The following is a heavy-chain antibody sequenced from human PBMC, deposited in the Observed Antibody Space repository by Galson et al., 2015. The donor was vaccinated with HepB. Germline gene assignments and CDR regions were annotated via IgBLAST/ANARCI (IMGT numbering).Heavy chain of an antibody. J-gene: IGHJ6*03. D-gene: IGHD2-2*01. CDR2: INPNSGGT. CDR1: GYTFTGYY. Sequence: SVKVSCKASGYTFTGYYMHWVRQAPGQGLEWMGWINPNSGGTNYAQKFQGRVTMTRDTSISTAYMELSRLRSDDTAVYYCARDQPHCSSTSCYYYYYYMDVWGKGTTVTVSS. CDR3: ARDQPHCSSTSCYYYYYYMDV. V-gene: IGHV1-2*02.